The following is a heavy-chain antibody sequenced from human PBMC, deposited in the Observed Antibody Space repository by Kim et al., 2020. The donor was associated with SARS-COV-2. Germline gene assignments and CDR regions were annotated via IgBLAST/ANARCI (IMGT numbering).Heavy chain of an antibody. CDR3: AKVMAPMVRGACDAFDI. CDR2: ISGSGGST. V-gene: IGHV3-23*01. J-gene: IGHJ3*02. D-gene: IGHD3-10*01. Sequence: GGSLRLSCAASGFTFRSYALSWVRQAPGKGLEWVSAISGSGGSTYYADSVKGRCTISRDNSKNTLYLQMNSLRAEDTAVYYCAKVMAPMVRGACDAFDIWDKGIMVIVSS. CDR1: GFTFRSYA.